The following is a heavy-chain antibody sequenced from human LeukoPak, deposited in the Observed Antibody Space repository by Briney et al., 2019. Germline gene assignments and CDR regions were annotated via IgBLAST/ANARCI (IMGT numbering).Heavy chain of an antibody. CDR2: ISSDGGSP. V-gene: IGHV3-64D*09. CDR1: RFTCNSYA. J-gene: IGHJ4*02. CDR3: VRETVSATTVSY. Sequence: GGSLRLSCSAYRFTCNSYAMQCLRQAPGKGLEYVSAISSDGGSPYYADSAKGRFTVSRDNSKNTLYLHMSSLRPKDTAVSYCVRETVSATTVSYWGQGTLVTVSS. D-gene: IGHD4-11*01.